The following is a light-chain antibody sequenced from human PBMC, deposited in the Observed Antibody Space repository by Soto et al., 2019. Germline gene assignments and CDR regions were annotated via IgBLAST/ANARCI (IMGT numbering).Light chain of an antibody. CDR3: QQYNDWPLT. CDR2: GAF. J-gene: IGKJ1*01. V-gene: IGKV3-15*01. Sequence: EVVITQSPVAVSVSPGEGATLSCRASQSVRSNLAWYQHKPGQAPSLLIYGAFTRATGIPARFSGTGSGTEFTLTISSLQSEDFALYYCQQYNDWPLTFGQGTKVDIK. CDR1: QSVRSN.